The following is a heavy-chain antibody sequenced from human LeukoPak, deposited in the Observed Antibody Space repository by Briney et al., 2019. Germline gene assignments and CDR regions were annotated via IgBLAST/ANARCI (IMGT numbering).Heavy chain of an antibody. CDR2: ISYDGSNK. Sequence: GGSLRLSCEASGFTFSSYAMHWVRRAPGKGLEWVAVISYDGSNKYYADSVKGRFTISRDKSKNTLYLQMNSLRAEDTAVYYCARDRDGYVDYWGQGTLVTVSS. V-gene: IGHV3-30-3*01. J-gene: IGHJ4*02. CDR1: GFTFSSYA. CDR3: ARDRDGYVDY. D-gene: IGHD5-24*01.